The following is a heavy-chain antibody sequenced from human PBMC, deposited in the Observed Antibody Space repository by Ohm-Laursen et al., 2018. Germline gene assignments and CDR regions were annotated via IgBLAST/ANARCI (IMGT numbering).Heavy chain of an antibody. V-gene: IGHV3-30*18. D-gene: IGHD2-2*01. CDR2: ISYDGRNK. J-gene: IGHJ6*02. CDR1: GFTFSSYG. CDR3: AKQSAGYCSSASCYPYSFYGMDV. Sequence: SLRLSCAASGFTFSSYGMHGFRQVPGKGLEWVEVISYDGRNKYYADSVKGRFTISRDNSKNTLYLQMKSLRAEYTAVYYCAKQSAGYCSSASCYPYSFYGMDVWGQGTTVTVSS.